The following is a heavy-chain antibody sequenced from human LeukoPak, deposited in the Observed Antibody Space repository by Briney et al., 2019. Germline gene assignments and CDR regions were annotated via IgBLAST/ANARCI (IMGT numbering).Heavy chain of an antibody. Sequence: GGSLRLSCAASGFTFSSYEMNWVRQAPGKGLEWVSYISSSGSTIYYADSVKGRFTISRDNAKNSLYLQMNSLRAEDTAVYYCARDSRPVQLGATTLPYAFDIWGQGTMVTVSS. V-gene: IGHV3-48*03. CDR2: ISSSGSTI. J-gene: IGHJ3*02. D-gene: IGHD1-26*01. CDR1: GFTFSSYE. CDR3: ARDSRPVQLGATTLPYAFDI.